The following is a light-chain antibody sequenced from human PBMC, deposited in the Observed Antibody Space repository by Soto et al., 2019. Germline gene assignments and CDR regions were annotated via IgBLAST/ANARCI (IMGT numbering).Light chain of an antibody. J-gene: IGKJ4*01. CDR1: QSLRDSY. CDR2: GAS. CDR3: QQFGGSSHT. Sequence: ENVLSQSPGTLSLSPRERATLSCRASQSLRDSYLAWYQQKPGQAPRLLIYGASNRATGIPDRFSGSGSGTDFTLTISRLEPEDFAVYYCQQFGGSSHTFGGGTKVEIK. V-gene: IGKV3-20*01.